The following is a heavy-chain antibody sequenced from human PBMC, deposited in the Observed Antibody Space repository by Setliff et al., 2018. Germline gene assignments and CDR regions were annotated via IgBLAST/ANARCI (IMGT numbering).Heavy chain of an antibody. CDR3: ARDAGGTISIAVFDY. J-gene: IGHJ4*02. CDR1: GDSIDTDIW. CDR2: IYLGGSP. V-gene: IGHV4-4*02. Sequence: PSETLSLTCTVSGDSIDTDIWWSWVRQSPGKGLEWIGEIYLGGSPTYNPSLKSRVTISIYKSKNQLSLDLTSVTAADTAVYYCARDAGGTISIAVFDYWGQGTLVTVSS. D-gene: IGHD6-19*01.